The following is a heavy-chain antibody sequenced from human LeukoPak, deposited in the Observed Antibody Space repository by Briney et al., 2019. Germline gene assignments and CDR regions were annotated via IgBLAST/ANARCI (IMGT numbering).Heavy chain of an antibody. CDR1: GGSISSSTYY. J-gene: IGHJ4*02. CDR3: ATQAAGGPLDY. Sequence: SETPSLTCTVSGGSISSSTYYWGWIRQPPGKGLEWIGTVYYSGGTSYYPSLKSRVTISVDTSKNQFSLKLTSVTAADTAVYYCATQAAGGPLDYWGQGTLVTVSS. CDR2: VYYSGGT. V-gene: IGHV4-39*01. D-gene: IGHD2-15*01.